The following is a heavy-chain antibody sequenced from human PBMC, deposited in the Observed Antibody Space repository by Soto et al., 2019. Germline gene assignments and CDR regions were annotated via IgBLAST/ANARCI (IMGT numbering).Heavy chain of an antibody. Sequence: SETLSLTCTVSGGSISSGDYYWSWIRQPPGKGLEWIGYIYYSGSTYYNPSLKSRVTISVDTSKNQFSLKLSSVTAADTAVYYCASSLSGWQWTFDYWGQGTLVTVSS. V-gene: IGHV4-30-4*01. CDR3: ASSLSGWQWTFDY. D-gene: IGHD3-22*01. J-gene: IGHJ4*02. CDR2: IYYSGST. CDR1: GGSISSGDYY.